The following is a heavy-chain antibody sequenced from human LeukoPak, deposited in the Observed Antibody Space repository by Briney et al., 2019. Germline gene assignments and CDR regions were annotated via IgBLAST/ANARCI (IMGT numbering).Heavy chain of an antibody. D-gene: IGHD2-21*02. V-gene: IGHV3-30*02. Sequence: GGSLRLSCAASGFTFNAYAIHWVRQAPGKGLEWVAFIRKDGNNENCADSVKGRFTISRDNSKNTLYLQMNSLQTEDTAVYYCAKDRGDCPPYFDYWGQGTLVTVSS. CDR3: AKDRGDCPPYFDY. CDR2: IRKDGNNE. J-gene: IGHJ4*02. CDR1: GFTFNAYA.